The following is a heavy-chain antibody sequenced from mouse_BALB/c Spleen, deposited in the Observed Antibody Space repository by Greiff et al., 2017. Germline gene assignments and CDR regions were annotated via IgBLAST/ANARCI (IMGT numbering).Heavy chain of an antibody. CDR2: INPYNDGT. CDR3: VDGGYAMDY. CDR1: GYTFTSYV. V-gene: IGHV1-14*01. J-gene: IGHJ4*01. Sequence: VQLKESGPELVKPGASVKMSCKASGYTFTSYVMHWVQQKPGQGLEWIGYINPYNDGTKYNEKFKGKATLTSDKSSSTAYMELSSLTSEDSAVYYCVDGGYAMDYWGQGTSVTVSS.